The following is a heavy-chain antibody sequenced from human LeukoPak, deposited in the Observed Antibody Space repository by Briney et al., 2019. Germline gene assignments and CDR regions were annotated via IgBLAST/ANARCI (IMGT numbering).Heavy chain of an antibody. CDR3: VRGRTSFDP. D-gene: IGHD1-14*01. CDR1: GFTFDDYA. J-gene: IGHJ5*02. V-gene: IGHV3-74*01. Sequence: GRSLRLSCAASGFTFDDYAMHWVRQAPGKGLEWVSRINSDGSSTTYADSVKGRFTISRDNAKNTLYLQMNSLRAEDAAVYYCVRGRTSFDPWGQGTLVTVSS. CDR2: INSDGSST.